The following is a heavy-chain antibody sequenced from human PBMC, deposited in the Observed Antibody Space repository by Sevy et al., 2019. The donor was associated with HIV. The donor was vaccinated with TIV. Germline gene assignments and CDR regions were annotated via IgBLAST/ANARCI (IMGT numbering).Heavy chain of an antibody. J-gene: IGHJ3*02. Sequence: GGYLRLSCAASGFTFSDYYMSWIRQAPGKGLEWVSYISSSGSTIYYADSVKGRFTISRDNAKNSLYLQMNSLRAEDTAVYYCARLYYGDSKPGAFDIWGQGTMVTVSS. CDR3: ARLYYGDSKPGAFDI. D-gene: IGHD4-17*01. V-gene: IGHV3-11*01. CDR2: ISSSGSTI. CDR1: GFTFSDYY.